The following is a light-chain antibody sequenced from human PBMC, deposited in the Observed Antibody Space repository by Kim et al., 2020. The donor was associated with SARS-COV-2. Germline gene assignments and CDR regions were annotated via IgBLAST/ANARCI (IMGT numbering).Light chain of an antibody. V-gene: IGKV2-28*01. CDR2: LNS. J-gene: IGKJ1*01. CDR1: QSILHSNGYNY. Sequence: DIVMTQSPLSLPVTPGEPASISCRSSQSILHSNGYNYLDWYVQKPGQSPQLLIYLNSFRASGVPDRFSGSGSGTDFTLKITRVEAEDVVVYYCMQTIQAPWTFVDGTTVDIK. CDR3: MQTIQAPWT.